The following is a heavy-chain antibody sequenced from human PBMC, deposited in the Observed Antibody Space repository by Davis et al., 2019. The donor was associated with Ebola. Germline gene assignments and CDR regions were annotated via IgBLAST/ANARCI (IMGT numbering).Heavy chain of an antibody. V-gene: IGHV3-7*03. CDR2: IKQDGSEK. D-gene: IGHD2-15*01. Sequence: PGGSLRLSCAASGFTLSSYWMSWVRQAPGKGLEWVANIKQDGSEKYYVDSVKGRFTISRDNAKNSLYLQMNSLRAEDAAVYYCARTAGAAWGQGTTVTVSS. CDR3: ARTAGAA. CDR1: GFTLSSYW. J-gene: IGHJ6*02.